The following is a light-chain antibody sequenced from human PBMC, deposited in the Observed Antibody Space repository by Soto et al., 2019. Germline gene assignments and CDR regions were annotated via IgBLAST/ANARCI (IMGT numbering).Light chain of an antibody. V-gene: IGLV2-8*01. J-gene: IGLJ3*02. Sequence: QSALTQPPSASGSPGQSVTIYCTGTSSDVGGYNYVSWYQQHPGKAPKLMISEVSKRPSGVPERFSGSKSGNTASLTVSGLQAEDEADYYCSSYAGRNILVFGGGTKLTVL. CDR2: EVS. CDR3: SSYAGRNILV. CDR1: SSDVGGYNY.